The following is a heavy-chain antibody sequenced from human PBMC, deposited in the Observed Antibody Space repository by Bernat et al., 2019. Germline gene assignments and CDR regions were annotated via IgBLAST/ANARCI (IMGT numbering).Heavy chain of an antibody. J-gene: IGHJ4*02. CDR2: IRSKAYGGTT. CDR1: GFTFGDYA. D-gene: IGHD2-15*01. V-gene: IGHV3-49*04. Sequence: EVQLVESGGGLVQPGRSLRLSCTASGFTFGDYAMSWVRQAPGKGLEWVGFIRSKAYGGTTEYAASVKGRFTISRDDSKSIAYLQMNSLKTEDTAVYYCTRDRSGVRKSYWGQGTLVTVSS. CDR3: TRDRSGVRKSY.